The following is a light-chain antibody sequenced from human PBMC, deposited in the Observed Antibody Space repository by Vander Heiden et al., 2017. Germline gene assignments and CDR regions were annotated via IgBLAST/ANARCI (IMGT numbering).Light chain of an antibody. CDR3: AAWDDSLSGRV. V-gene: IGLV1-47*02. CDR2: SNN. Sequence: QAVPTQPPSASGTHGQSVHISCSGSCSNIGSNYVYWYQQLPGTAPKLLIYSNNQRPSGVPDRFSGSKSGTSASLAISGLRSEDEADYYCAAWDDSLSGRVFGGGTKLTVL. CDR1: CSNIGSNY. J-gene: IGLJ3*02.